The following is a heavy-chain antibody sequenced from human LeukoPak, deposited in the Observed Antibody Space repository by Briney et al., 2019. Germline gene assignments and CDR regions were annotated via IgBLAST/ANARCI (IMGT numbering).Heavy chain of an antibody. V-gene: IGHV3-21*01. D-gene: IGHD3-10*01. Sequence: GGSLRLSCAPSGFTFSTNSMNWVRQAPGEGLEWVSSISHTHSHIHYADSVRGRFTISRDNAKNSLYLQMNSLRVEDTAMYYCARVLDYYGSGSYFKDSYYYYMDVWGKGTTVTVSS. CDR1: GFTFSTNS. CDR3: ARVLDYYGSGSYFKDSYYYYMDV. CDR2: ISHTHSHI. J-gene: IGHJ6*03.